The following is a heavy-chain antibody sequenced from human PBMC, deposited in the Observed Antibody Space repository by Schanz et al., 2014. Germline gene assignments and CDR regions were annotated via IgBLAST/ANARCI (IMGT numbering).Heavy chain of an antibody. Sequence: VQLVESGGGVVQPGRSLRLSCVASGFTFSSHWMHWVRQDPGKGLVWVARINSVGSNTDYADSVTGRFTISRDNAKNTLYLQMNTLRAEDTAVYYCARKMKLGVCGGKGHDSLDIWGQGTMVTVSS. V-gene: IGHV3-74*02. D-gene: IGHD2-15*01. CDR2: INSVGSNT. CDR3: ARKMKLGVCGGKGHDSLDI. J-gene: IGHJ3*02. CDR1: GFTFSSHW.